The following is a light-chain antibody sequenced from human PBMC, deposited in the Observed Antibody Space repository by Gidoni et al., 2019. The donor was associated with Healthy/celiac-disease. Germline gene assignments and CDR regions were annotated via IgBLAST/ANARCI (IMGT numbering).Light chain of an antibody. CDR3: QQRSNWPPSIT. Sequence: EIVLTQSPATLSLSPGERATLSCRASQSVSSYLAWYQQKPGQAPRLLISDASNRATGIPARFSGSGCGTDFTLTISSLEPEDFAVYYCQQRSNWPPSITFGHGTRLEIK. CDR2: DAS. CDR1: QSVSSY. V-gene: IGKV3-11*01. J-gene: IGKJ5*01.